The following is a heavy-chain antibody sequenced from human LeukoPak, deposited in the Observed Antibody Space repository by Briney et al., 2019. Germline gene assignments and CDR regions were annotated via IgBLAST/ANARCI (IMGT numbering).Heavy chain of an antibody. Sequence: SETLSFTCTVSGASISTYYWSWIRQPPGKGLEWLGYIYFTGSTNYNPSLESRISISVDTSTKQFSLKLTSVTAADTAMYYCARHRKSARNYLYYYMDVWGKGTTVTVSS. CDR2: IYFTGST. CDR3: ARHRKSARNYLYYYMDV. J-gene: IGHJ6*03. CDR1: GASISTYY. D-gene: IGHD6-6*01. V-gene: IGHV4-59*01.